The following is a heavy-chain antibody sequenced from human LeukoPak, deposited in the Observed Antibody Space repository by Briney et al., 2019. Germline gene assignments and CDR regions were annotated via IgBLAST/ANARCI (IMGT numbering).Heavy chain of an antibody. CDR3: ARAIRSGDLEKYYFDY. J-gene: IGHJ4*02. CDR1: GYTFTSYY. CDR2: INPSGVST. V-gene: IGHV1-46*01. D-gene: IGHD5-12*01. Sequence: ASVKVSCKASGYTFTSYYMHWVRQAPGQGLERMGIINPSGVSTSYAQKLQGRVTMTRDMSTSTVYMELSSLPSEDTAVYYCARAIRSGDLEKYYFDYWGQGTLVTVSS.